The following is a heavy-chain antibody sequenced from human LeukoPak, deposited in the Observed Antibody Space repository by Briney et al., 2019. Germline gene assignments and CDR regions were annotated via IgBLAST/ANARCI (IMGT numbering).Heavy chain of an antibody. CDR3: ARGGWVITRRGAFDI. D-gene: IGHD3-22*01. CDR1: GGTFSSYA. J-gene: IGHJ3*02. CDR2: IIPIFGTA. V-gene: IGHV1-69*01. Sequence: KISCKASGGTFSSYAISWVRQAPGQGLEWMGGIIPIFGTANYAQKFQGRVTITADESTSTAYMELSSLRSEDTAVYYCARGGWVITRRGAFDIWGQGTMVTVSS.